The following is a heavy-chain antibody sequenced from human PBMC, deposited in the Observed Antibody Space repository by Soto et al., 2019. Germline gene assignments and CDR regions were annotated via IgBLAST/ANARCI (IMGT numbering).Heavy chain of an antibody. CDR1: GFTFSSYW. D-gene: IGHD3-10*01. J-gene: IGHJ4*02. Sequence: GGSLRLSCAASGFTFSSYWMHWVRQAPGKGLEWVSRINTDGSSTTYADSVRGRFTISRDSAKNTLFLQMNSLRAEDTAVYYCARDPGAFTSTWSFYFDNWGQGTLGTVSS. V-gene: IGHV3-74*01. CDR2: INTDGSST. CDR3: ARDPGAFTSTWSFYFDN.